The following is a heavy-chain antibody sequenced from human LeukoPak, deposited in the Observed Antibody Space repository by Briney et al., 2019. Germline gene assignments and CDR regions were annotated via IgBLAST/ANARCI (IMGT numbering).Heavy chain of an antibody. CDR3: AQHTDMGIYIAAAGTRGAFDI. J-gene: IGHJ3*02. CDR1: GFSLSTRGPG. Sequence: SGPTLVNPTQTPTXTCTFSGFSLSTRGPGVGWIPQPPINALEWLALISSADDKRYSPSLKSRRTITKDTSKNQVVLTMTNMDPVDTATYYSAQHTDMGIYIAAAGTRGAFDIWGQGTMVTVSS. V-gene: IGHV2-5*02. CDR2: ISSADDK. D-gene: IGHD6-13*01.